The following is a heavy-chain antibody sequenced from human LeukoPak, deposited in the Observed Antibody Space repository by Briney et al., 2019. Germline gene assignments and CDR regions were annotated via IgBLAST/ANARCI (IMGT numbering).Heavy chain of an antibody. CDR2: INPNSGGT. CDR1: GYTFTGYY. Sequence: PRASVKVSCKASGYTFTGYYMHWVRQAPGQGLEWMGWINPNSGGTNYAQKFQGRVTMTRDTSISTAYMELSRLRSDDTAVYYCARDLRYFDWLLSYYFDYWGQGTLVTVSS. J-gene: IGHJ4*02. CDR3: ARDLRYFDWLLSYYFDY. V-gene: IGHV1-2*02. D-gene: IGHD3-9*01.